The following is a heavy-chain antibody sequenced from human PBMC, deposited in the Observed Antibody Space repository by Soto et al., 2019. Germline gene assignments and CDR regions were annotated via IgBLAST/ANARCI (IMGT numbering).Heavy chain of an antibody. CDR3: ATSTVATSYYYYGMDV. Sequence: SETLSLTCTVSGGSISSYFWSWIRQPPGRGLEWIGYIYYSGSTNYNPSLKSRVTISVDTSENQFSLKLSSVTAADTAVYFCATSTVATSYYYYGMDVWGQGTTVTVSS. V-gene: IGHV4-59*08. J-gene: IGHJ6*02. CDR2: IYYSGST. CDR1: GGSISSYF. D-gene: IGHD4-17*01.